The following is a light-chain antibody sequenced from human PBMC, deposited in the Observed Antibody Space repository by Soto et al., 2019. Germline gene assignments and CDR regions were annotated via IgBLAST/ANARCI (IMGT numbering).Light chain of an antibody. CDR3: QQYNSYSGT. J-gene: IGKJ1*01. Sequence: GDRVTITCRASQSISSWLAWYQQKPGKAPKLLIYDASSLESGVPSRFSGSGSGTEFTLTVSSLQPDDFATYYCQQYNSYSGTFGQGTKVDIK. CDR1: QSISSW. CDR2: DAS. V-gene: IGKV1-5*01.